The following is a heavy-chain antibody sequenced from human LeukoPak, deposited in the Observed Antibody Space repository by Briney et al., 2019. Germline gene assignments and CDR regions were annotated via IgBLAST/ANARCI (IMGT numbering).Heavy chain of an antibody. CDR3: AREAMGYADY. J-gene: IGHJ4*02. CDR2: IYTSGST. V-gene: IGHV4-4*07. D-gene: IGHD5-18*01. CDR1: GGSISSYY. Sequence: SETLSLTCTVSGGSISSYYWSWIRQPAGKGREWIGRIYTSGSTNYNPSLKSRFTMSVYTSTNQFSLKLRSVTAADTAVYYCAREAMGYADYWGQGTLVTVSS.